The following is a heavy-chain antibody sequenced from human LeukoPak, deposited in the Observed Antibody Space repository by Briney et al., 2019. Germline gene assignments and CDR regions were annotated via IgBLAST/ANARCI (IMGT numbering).Heavy chain of an antibody. J-gene: IGHJ4*02. D-gene: IGHD4-17*01. Sequence: PGGSLRLSCAASGFSFSNYAMTWVRQAPGKGLEWVSAISGSGGSTYYADSVKGRFTISRDNSKNTLYLQMNSLRAEDTAVYYCAKDVGDYGDYFDYWGQGTLVTVSS. V-gene: IGHV3-23*01. CDR3: AKDVGDYGDYFDY. CDR2: ISGSGGST. CDR1: GFSFSNYA.